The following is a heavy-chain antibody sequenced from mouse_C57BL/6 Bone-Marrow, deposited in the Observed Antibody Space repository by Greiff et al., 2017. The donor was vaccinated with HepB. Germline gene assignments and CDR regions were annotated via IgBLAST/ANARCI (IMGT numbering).Heavy chain of an antibody. V-gene: IGHV1-18*01. D-gene: IGHD2-4*01. CDR2: INPNNGGT. CDR3: ARSGIYYDNAMDY. CDR1: GYTFTDYN. Sequence: VQLKESGPELVKPGASVKIPCKASGYTFTDYNMDWVKQSHGKSLEWIGDINPNNGGTIYNQKFKGKATLTVDKSSSTAYMELLSLTSEDTAVYYCARSGIYYDNAMDYWGQGTSVTVSS. J-gene: IGHJ4*01.